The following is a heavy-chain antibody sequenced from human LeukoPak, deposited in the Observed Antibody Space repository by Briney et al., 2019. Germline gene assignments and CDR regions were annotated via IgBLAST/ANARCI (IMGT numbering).Heavy chain of an antibody. V-gene: IGHV3-30-3*01. Sequence: PGGSLRLSCAASGFTFSSYAMHWVRQAPGKGLEWVAVISYDGSNKYYADSVKGRFTISRDNSKNTLYLQMNSLRAEDTAVYYCARSPRAGSGWYGLDYWGQGTLVTVSS. CDR1: GFTFSSYA. CDR3: ARSPRAGSGWYGLDY. D-gene: IGHD6-19*01. J-gene: IGHJ4*02. CDR2: ISYDGSNK.